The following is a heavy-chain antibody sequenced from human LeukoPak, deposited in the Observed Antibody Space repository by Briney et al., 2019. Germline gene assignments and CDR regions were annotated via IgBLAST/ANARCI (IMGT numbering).Heavy chain of an antibody. CDR1: GAPISDYY. V-gene: IGHV4-59*01. CDR2: IYYTGTT. Sequence: SETLSLTCTVSGAPISDYYWSSIPQPPGKGLECIGYIYYTGTTKYNPSLTSRVTISVDTSKSQFSLKLSSVTAADTAVYYCARDYDSSGLRYFDLWGRGTLVPVSS. J-gene: IGHJ2*01. CDR3: ARDYDSSGLRYFDL. D-gene: IGHD3-22*01.